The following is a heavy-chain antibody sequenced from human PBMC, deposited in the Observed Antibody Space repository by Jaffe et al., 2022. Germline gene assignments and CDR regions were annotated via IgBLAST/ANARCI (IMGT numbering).Heavy chain of an antibody. CDR2: VHGGGST. Sequence: QVQLQESGPGLVKPSQTLSLTCSVSGDSMSSTNVFWNWIRQPAGKGLEWIGRVHGGGSTYYNASLKSRLTISIDTPNNQFSLKLNSVTAADTAVYYCARLVVVNGKGSSFDYWGQGALVTVSS. V-gene: IGHV4-61*02. J-gene: IGHJ4*02. CDR3: ARLVVVNGKGSSFDY. D-gene: IGHD2-8*02. CDR1: GDSMSSTNVF.